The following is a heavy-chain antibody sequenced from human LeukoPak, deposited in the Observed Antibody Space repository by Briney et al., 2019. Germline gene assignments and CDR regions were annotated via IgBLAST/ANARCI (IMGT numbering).Heavy chain of an antibody. CDR3: ARGQLVPGWFDP. J-gene: IGHJ5*02. Sequence: SLTVSLTCTVSGGSISSYYWSWIRQPPGKGVEWIGYIYHSGSTNYHPSLKSRVTISVDTSKNQSSLKLSSVTAADTAVYYCARGQLVPGWFDPWGQGTLVTVSS. D-gene: IGHD6-13*01. CDR2: IYHSGST. CDR1: GGSISSYY. V-gene: IGHV4-59*01.